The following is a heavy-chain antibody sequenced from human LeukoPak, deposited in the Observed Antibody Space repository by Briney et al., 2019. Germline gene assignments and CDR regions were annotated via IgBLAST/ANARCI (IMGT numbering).Heavy chain of an antibody. D-gene: IGHD3-22*01. Sequence: ASVKVSCKASGYTSTGYYMHWVRQAPGQGLEWMGWINPNSGGTNYAQKFQGRVTMTRDTSISTAYMELSRLRSDDTAVYYCARADSSGYSGFGDFDYWGQGTLVTVSS. CDR1: GYTSTGYY. J-gene: IGHJ4*02. CDR2: INPNSGGT. V-gene: IGHV1-2*02. CDR3: ARADSSGYSGFGDFDY.